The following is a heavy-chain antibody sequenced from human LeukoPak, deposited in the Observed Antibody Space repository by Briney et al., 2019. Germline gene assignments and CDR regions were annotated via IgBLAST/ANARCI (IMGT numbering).Heavy chain of an antibody. V-gene: IGHV4-34*01. CDR3: VGGDY. CDR2: INHSGST. Sequence: SETLSLTCAVYGGSFSGYYWSWIRQPPGKGLEWIGEINHSGSTNYNPSLKSRVTISVDTSKNQFSLKLSSVTAEDTAVYYCVGGDYWGQGTLVTVSS. J-gene: IGHJ4*02. CDR1: GGSFSGYY.